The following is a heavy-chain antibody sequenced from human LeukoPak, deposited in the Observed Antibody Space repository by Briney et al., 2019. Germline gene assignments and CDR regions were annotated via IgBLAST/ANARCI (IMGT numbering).Heavy chain of an antibody. J-gene: IGHJ5*02. CDR3: ARDPTGGNWFDP. CDR2: ISDDSNYI. D-gene: IGHD3-16*01. CDR1: GFTFSSYS. Sequence: PGGSLRLSCAASGFTFSSYSMSWVRQAPGKGLEWVSSISDDSNYIYYADSVEGRFTISRDNAKNSLYLQMNSLRAEDTAVYYCARDPTGGNWFDPWGQGTLVTVSS. V-gene: IGHV3-21*01.